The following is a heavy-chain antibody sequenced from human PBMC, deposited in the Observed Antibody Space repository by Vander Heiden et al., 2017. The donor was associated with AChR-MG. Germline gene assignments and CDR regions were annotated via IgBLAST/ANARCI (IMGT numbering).Heavy chain of an antibody. Sequence: QVQLQESGPGLVKPSETLSLTCTVPGGSISSYYWSWIRQPPGKGLEWIGYIYYSGSTNYNPALKSRVTISVDTSKNQFSLKLRSVTAADTAVYYCARGSGWYSGFDYWGQGTLVTVSS. J-gene: IGHJ4*02. CDR1: GGSISSYY. V-gene: IGHV4-59*01. CDR2: IYYSGST. CDR3: ARGSGWYSGFDY. D-gene: IGHD6-13*01.